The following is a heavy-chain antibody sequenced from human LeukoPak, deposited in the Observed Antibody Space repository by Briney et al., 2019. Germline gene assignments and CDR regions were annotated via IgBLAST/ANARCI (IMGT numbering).Heavy chain of an antibody. J-gene: IGHJ4*02. CDR3: ARALGSDFDY. CDR2: INSDGSST. Sequence: PGGSLRLSCAASGFTFSIYAMSWVRQAPGKGLVWVSRINSDGSSTSYADSMKGRFTISRDNAKNTLYLQMNSLRAEDTAVYYCARALGSDFDYWGQGTLVTVSS. D-gene: IGHD1-26*01. CDR1: GFTFSIYA. V-gene: IGHV3-74*01.